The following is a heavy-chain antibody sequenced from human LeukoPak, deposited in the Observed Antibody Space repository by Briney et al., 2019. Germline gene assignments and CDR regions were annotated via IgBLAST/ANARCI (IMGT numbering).Heavy chain of an antibody. J-gene: IGHJ3*02. V-gene: IGHV1-18*01. D-gene: IGHD2/OR15-2a*01. CDR1: GYSFTSYG. CDR2: ISAYNGHT. CDR3: AREEYCNSTRCYKAFDI. Sequence: ASVKVSCKASGYSFTSYGISWVQQAPGQGLEWMGWISAYNGHTYYEQNLQGRLTMTTDTSTSTAYMELRSLRSDDTAVYYCAREEYCNSTRCYKAFDIWGQGTMVTVSS.